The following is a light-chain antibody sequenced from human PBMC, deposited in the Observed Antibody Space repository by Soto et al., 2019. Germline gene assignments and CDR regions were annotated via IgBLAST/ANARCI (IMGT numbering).Light chain of an antibody. CDR2: AAS. Sequence: DLQMTQSPSSLSASVGDKVTITCRASQSISSYLNWYQQKPGKAPKLRIYAASSLQSGVPSRFSCSGSGADFTLTISSLQPEDFATYYCQQSYSTPRTFGQGTKVDIK. CDR3: QQSYSTPRT. V-gene: IGKV1-39*01. J-gene: IGKJ1*01. CDR1: QSISSY.